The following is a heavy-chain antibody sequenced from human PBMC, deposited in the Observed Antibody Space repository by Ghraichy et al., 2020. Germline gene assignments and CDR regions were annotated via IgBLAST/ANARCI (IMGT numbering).Heavy chain of an antibody. Sequence: SETLSLTCAVYGGSFSGYYWSWIRQPPGKGLEWIGEINHSGSTNYNPSLKSRVTISVDTSKNQFSLKLSSVTAADTAVYYCARRGRITMVRGVQFPYFDYWGQGTLVTVSS. CDR2: INHSGST. V-gene: IGHV4-34*01. D-gene: IGHD3-10*01. J-gene: IGHJ4*02. CDR1: GGSFSGYY. CDR3: ARRGRITMVRGVQFPYFDY.